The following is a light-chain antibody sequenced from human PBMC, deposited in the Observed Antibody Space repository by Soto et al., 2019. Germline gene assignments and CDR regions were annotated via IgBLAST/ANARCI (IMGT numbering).Light chain of an antibody. Sequence: EIVLTQSPGTLSLSPGERATLSCRSSQSVSSSYLAWYQKKPGQAPRLLIYDVTSRVTGIPDRFSGSGSLTDFTLTSSRLEPEDFTVYYCQLYSSSPTFGKGTKVEIK. CDR1: QSVSSSY. J-gene: IGKJ1*01. V-gene: IGKV3-20*01. CDR2: DVT. CDR3: QLYSSSPT.